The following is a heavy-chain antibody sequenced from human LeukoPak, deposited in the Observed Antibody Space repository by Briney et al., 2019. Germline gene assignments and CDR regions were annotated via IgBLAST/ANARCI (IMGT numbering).Heavy chain of an antibody. CDR1: GFTFRSYA. J-gene: IGHJ4*02. D-gene: IGHD1-1*01. Sequence: PGAALILSCADSGFTFRSYAMSWVRQAPGKGLEWVSAISGSGGSTYYADSVKGRFTISRDNSKNTLYLQMNSLRAEDTAVYYCAKKARTTGTTGYWGQGTLVTVSS. V-gene: IGHV3-23*01. CDR2: ISGSGGST. CDR3: AKKARTTGTTGY.